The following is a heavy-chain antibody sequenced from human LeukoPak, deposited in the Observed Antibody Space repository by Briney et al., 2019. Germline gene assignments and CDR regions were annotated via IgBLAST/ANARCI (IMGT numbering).Heavy chain of an antibody. V-gene: IGHV4-30-4*01. CDR3: ARVFGNYYDSSGYPYYFDY. J-gene: IGHJ4*02. Sequence: PSQTLSLTCTVSGGSISSGDYYWRWIRQPPGKGLEWIGYIYYSGSTYYNPSLKSRVTISVDTSKNQFSLKLSSVTAADTAVYYCARVFGNYYDSSGYPYYFDYWGQGTLVTVSS. D-gene: IGHD3-22*01. CDR2: IYYSGST. CDR1: GGSISSGDYY.